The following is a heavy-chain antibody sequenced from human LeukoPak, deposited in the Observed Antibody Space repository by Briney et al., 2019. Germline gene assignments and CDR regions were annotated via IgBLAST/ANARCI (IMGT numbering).Heavy chain of an antibody. V-gene: IGHV1-2*02. J-gene: IGHJ4*02. D-gene: IGHD1/OR15-1a*01. CDR3: ARYKSGISLREAEQY. CDR2: INPNSGDT. Sequence: ASVKVCFKASGSNFTAYCKHWVRQAPGQGLEWMAWINPNSGDTNYAQNFQGRATVTRDTTINTAYMELSRLRSDDTAVYYCARYKSGISLREAEQYCGPGTLVTVSS. CDR1: GSNFTAYC.